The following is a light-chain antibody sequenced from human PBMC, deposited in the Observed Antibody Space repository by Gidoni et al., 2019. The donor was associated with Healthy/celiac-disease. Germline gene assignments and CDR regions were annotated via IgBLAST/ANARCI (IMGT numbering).Light chain of an antibody. Sequence: DIVMTQSPLSLPVTPGEPASISCRSSQSLLHSNGYNYLDWYLQKPGQSPQLLISLGSNRASGVPDRFSGSGSGTDFTLKSSRVEAEDVGVYYCMQALQTPTFGQGTKVEIK. CDR2: LGS. V-gene: IGKV2-28*01. CDR3: MQALQTPT. CDR1: QSLLHSNGYNY. J-gene: IGKJ1*01.